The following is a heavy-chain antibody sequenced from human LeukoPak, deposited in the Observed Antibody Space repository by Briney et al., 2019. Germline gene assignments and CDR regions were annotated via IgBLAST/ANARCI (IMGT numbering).Heavy chain of an antibody. Sequence: PSETLSLTCTVSGGSISSGGYYWSWIRQHPGKGLEWIGYIYHSGSTYYNPSLKSRVTISVDTSKNQFSLKLSSVTAADTAVYYCARSASGTYYYYGMDVWGQGTTVTVSS. D-gene: IGHD1-7*01. CDR2: IYHSGST. V-gene: IGHV4-31*03. CDR3: ARSASGTYYYYGMDV. J-gene: IGHJ6*02. CDR1: GGSISSGGYY.